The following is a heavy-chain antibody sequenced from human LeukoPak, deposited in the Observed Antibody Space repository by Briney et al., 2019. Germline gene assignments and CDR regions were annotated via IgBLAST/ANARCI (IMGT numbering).Heavy chain of an antibody. CDR1: GFTFSSYG. D-gene: IGHD1-1*01. CDR3: AKEKAIGTINYGLDV. CDR2: IAYDGSNQ. J-gene: IGHJ6*02. V-gene: IGHV3-30*18. Sequence: GGSLRLSCAASGFTFSSYGMLWVRQAPGKGLEWVAVIAYDGSNQYHADFVKGRFTISRDNSKNTLYLQMNSLRGEDTAVYYCAKEKAIGTINYGLDVWGQGTTVTVSS.